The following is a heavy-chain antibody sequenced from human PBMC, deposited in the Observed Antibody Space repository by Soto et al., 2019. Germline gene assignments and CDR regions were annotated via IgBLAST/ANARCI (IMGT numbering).Heavy chain of an antibody. D-gene: IGHD3-9*01. J-gene: IGHJ4*02. CDR3: ARLTYLGWKYSDW. Sequence: KTSETLSLTCTVSGASINSGGYYWSWLRQHPGKGLEWIGYIYYTGGTSYNPSLKSRVTISIDTSKNQFSLRLSSVTAADTAVYFCARLTYLGWKYSDWWGQGTLGTVSS. CDR2: IYYTGGT. CDR1: GASINSGGYY. V-gene: IGHV4-31*03.